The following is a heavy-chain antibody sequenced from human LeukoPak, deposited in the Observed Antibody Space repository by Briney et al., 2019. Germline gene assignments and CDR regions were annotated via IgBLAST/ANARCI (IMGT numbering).Heavy chain of an antibody. J-gene: IGHJ6*02. V-gene: IGHV4-4*02. CDR2: IYHSGST. D-gene: IGHD5-18*01. CDR1: GGSISSSNW. CDR3: ARVQVDTAMAYYYGMDV. Sequence: SETLSLTCAVSGGSISSSNWWCWGRQPTGKGLEWIGEIYHSGSTNYNPSLKSRVTISVDKSKNQFSLKLSSVTAADTAVYYCARVQVDTAMAYYYGMDVWGQGTTVTVSS.